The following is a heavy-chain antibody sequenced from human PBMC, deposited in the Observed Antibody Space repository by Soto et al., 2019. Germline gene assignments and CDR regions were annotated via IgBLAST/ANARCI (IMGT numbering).Heavy chain of an antibody. CDR3: AKRYCSSASCPISYFYIDV. CDR1: GFTFSSYA. CDR2: ISGSGGST. Sequence: EVQLLESGGGLVQPGGSLRLSCAASGFTFSSYAMSWVRLAPGKGLEWVSGISGSGGSTYYVDSVKGRFTVYRDNYKNSLYLQMNRLRVEDTAVFYCAKRYCSSASCPISYFYIDVWGKGTTVTVSS. D-gene: IGHD2-2*01. V-gene: IGHV3-23*01. J-gene: IGHJ6*03.